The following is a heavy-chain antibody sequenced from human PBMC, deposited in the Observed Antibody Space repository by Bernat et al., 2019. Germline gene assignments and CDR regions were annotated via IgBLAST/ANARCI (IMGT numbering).Heavy chain of an antibody. Sequence: QVQLVESGGGVVQPGRSLRLSCAASGFTFSSYGMHWVRQAPGKGLEWVAVISYDGSNKYYADSVKGRFTISRDNSKNTLYLQMNSLKSEDTAVYYCTASITSGTFDVWGLGTMVTVSP. CDR3: TASITSGTFDV. J-gene: IGHJ3*01. CDR2: ISYDGSNK. CDR1: GFTFSSYG. D-gene: IGHD1-20*01. V-gene: IGHV3-30*03.